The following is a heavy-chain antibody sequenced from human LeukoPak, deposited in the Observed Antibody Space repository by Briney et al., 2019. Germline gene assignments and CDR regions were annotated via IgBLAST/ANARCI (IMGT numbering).Heavy chain of an antibody. CDR3: AKFVVVTGYYSYGMDV. Sequence: GGSLRLSCAASGFTFSSYAMSWVRQAPGKRLEWVSAISGSGGSTYYADSVKGRFTISRDNSKNTLYLQMNSLRAEDTAVYYCAKFVVVTGYYSYGMDVWGQGTTVTVSS. D-gene: IGHD2-21*02. J-gene: IGHJ6*02. V-gene: IGHV3-23*01. CDR1: GFTFSSYA. CDR2: ISGSGGST.